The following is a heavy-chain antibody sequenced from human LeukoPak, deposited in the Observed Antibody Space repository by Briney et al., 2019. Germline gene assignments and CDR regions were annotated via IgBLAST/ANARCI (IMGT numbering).Heavy chain of an antibody. CDR2: INHSGST. CDR3: GRGLGTVTTEDDAFDI. Sequence: SQTLSLACAVYGGSFSSYYWSWIRQPPGKGLEWIGEINHSGSTNYNPSLKSRVTISVDTSKNQFSLKLSSVTAPDTAVYYCGRGLGTVTTEDDAFDIWGQGTMVTVSS. J-gene: IGHJ3*02. CDR1: GGSFSSYY. V-gene: IGHV4-34*01. D-gene: IGHD4-17*01.